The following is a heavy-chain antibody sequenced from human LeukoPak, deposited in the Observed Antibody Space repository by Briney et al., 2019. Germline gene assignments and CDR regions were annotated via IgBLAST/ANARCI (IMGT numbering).Heavy chain of an antibody. CDR1: RGTFGTSA. V-gene: IGHV1-69*04. CDR3: ARSVRGVTNFYYNALDV. J-gene: IGHJ6*02. Sequence: ASVKVSCKASRGTFGTSAISWVRQAPGQGPEWMGRIIPILAITTYARKFQGRVTITADQSTNTAHLEVSSLRSEDTAVYYCARSVRGVTNFYYNALDVWGQGTTVTVSS. CDR2: IIPILAIT. D-gene: IGHD3-10*01.